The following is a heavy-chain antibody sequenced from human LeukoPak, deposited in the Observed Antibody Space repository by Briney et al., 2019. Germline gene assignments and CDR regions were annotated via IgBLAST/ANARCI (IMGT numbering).Heavy chain of an antibody. Sequence: SETLSLTCTVSGDSISNYYWSWIRQPPGKELEWIGYISYSGNTDSNPSLKSRVTISVDTSKNQFSLKLSSVTAADTAVYYCARLIFAGPPYCGGDCLFFDYWGQETLVTVSS. D-gene: IGHD2-21*02. CDR1: GDSISNYY. V-gene: IGHV4-59*08. CDR2: ISYSGNT. J-gene: IGHJ4*02. CDR3: ARLIFAGPPYCGGDCLFFDY.